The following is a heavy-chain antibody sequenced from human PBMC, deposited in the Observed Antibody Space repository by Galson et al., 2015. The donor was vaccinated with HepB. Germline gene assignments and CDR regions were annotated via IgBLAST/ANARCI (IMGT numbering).Heavy chain of an antibody. V-gene: IGHV1-69*10. D-gene: IGHD2/OR15-2a*01. CDR3: AKSRWVNFLTLFRGPIPDVFDV. CDR2: IIPVLGST. CDR1: GGIFSTFA. J-gene: IGHJ3*01. Sequence: SVKVSCKVSGGIFSTFAISWVRQAPGEGLVWMGRIIPVLGSTNYAQTFQGRVTISADTSGTTAYLDLTSLRPDDTAVYYCAKSRWVNFLTLFRGPIPDVFDVWGQGTKVIVSS.